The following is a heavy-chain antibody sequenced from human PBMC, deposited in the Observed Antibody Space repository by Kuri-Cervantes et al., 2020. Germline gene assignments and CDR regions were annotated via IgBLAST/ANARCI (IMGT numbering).Heavy chain of an antibody. D-gene: IGHD4-23*01. J-gene: IGHJ6*02. Sequence: GGSLRLSCAASGFTFSSYAMHWVRQAPGKGLEWVAVISYDGSNKYYADSVKGRFTISRDNSKNTLYLQMNSLRAEDTAVYYCASPSSDGGYYYYYGMDVWGQGTTVTVSS. CDR1: GFTFSSYA. CDR2: ISYDGSNK. V-gene: IGHV3-30-3*01. CDR3: ASPSSDGGYYYYYGMDV.